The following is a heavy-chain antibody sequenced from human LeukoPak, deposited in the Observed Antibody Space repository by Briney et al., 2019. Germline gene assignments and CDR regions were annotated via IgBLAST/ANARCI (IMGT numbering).Heavy chain of an antibody. D-gene: IGHD2/OR15-2a*01. CDR3: ARKNDFEI. Sequence: PSETLSLTCTVSGGSITTDHWNWIRQPPGKGLEWIGCIYYSGRTYYNPSLESRVTISVDMSKSQFSLRLTSVTTADTALYYCARKNDFEIWGQGTLVTVSS. J-gene: IGHJ3*02. CDR2: IYYSGRT. V-gene: IGHV4-59*01. CDR1: GGSITTDH.